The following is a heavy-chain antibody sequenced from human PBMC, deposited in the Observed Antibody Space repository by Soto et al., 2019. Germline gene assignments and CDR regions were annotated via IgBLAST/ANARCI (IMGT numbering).Heavy chain of an antibody. Sequence: EVHLVQSEVEVTKPGESLKISCKVSGYSFVNYWIGWVRQMPGKGLEWIGNVYPGDSDTDYSPSFQGRVTISADKSITTTYLQWRSLQASDTAIYYCARLSLSSSAFDFWGQGTLVIVSS. CDR3: ARLSLSSSAFDF. CDR2: VYPGDSDT. J-gene: IGHJ4*02. V-gene: IGHV5-51*03. D-gene: IGHD6-13*01. CDR1: GYSFVNYW.